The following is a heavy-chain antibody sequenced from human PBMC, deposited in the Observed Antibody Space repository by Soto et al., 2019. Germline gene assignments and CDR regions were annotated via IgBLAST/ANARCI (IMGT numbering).Heavy chain of an antibody. CDR1: GYGFTTKW. J-gene: IGHJ4*02. Sequence: ESLKISCQDSGYGFTTKWISWVRQMPGKGLEWVGRVDPSDSYTDYSPSFRGHVIISVDRSVSTAYLEWSSLKASDSAIYYCASGGAYSSSWYRFDYWGQGTLVTVSS. D-gene: IGHD6-13*01. CDR2: VDPSDSYT. CDR3: ASGGAYSSSWYRFDY. V-gene: IGHV5-10-1*01.